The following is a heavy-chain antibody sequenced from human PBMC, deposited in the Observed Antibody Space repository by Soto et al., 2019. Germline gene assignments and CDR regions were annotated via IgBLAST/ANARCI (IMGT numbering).Heavy chain of an antibody. J-gene: IGHJ6*03. CDR3: ARDGTMVRGVYYYYYMDV. CDR2: ISSRGSTI. D-gene: IGHD3-10*01. Sequence: PWGSLGLSCPASGFTFSDYYMSCIRQAPGKGLEWVSYISSRGSTIYYADSVKGRFTTSRDNAKNSLYLQMNSLRAEDTAVYYCARDGTMVRGVYYYYYMDVWGKGTTVTVSS. V-gene: IGHV3-11*01. CDR1: GFTFSDYY.